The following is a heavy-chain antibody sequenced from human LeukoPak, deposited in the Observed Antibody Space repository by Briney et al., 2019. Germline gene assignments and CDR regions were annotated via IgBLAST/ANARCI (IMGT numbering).Heavy chain of an antibody. CDR1: GYSISSGYY. J-gene: IGHJ4*02. CDR3: ASHSPTTVVTTYYFDY. D-gene: IGHD4-23*01. CDR2: IYHSGST. Sequence: SETLSLTCTVSGYSISSGYYWGWIRQPPGKGLEWIGSIYHSGSTYYNPSLKSRVTISVDTSKNQFSLKLSSVIAADTAVYYCASHSPTTVVTTYYFDYWGQGTLVTVSS. V-gene: IGHV4-38-2*02.